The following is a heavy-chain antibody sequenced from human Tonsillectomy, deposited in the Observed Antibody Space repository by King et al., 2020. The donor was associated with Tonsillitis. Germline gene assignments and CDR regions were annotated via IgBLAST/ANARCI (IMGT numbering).Heavy chain of an antibody. CDR1: GGTFSSYA. CDR3: AGVGQRGY. Sequence: VQLVESGAEVKKPGSSVKVSCKASGGTFSSYAISWVRQAPGQGLEWMGVIIPIFGTANYAQKCQGRVSITAGESTSTAYMGLSSMRSEDTAVYYCAGVGQRGYWGQGTLVTVSS. D-gene: IGHD1-26*01. CDR2: IIPIFGTA. V-gene: IGHV1-69*01. J-gene: IGHJ4*02.